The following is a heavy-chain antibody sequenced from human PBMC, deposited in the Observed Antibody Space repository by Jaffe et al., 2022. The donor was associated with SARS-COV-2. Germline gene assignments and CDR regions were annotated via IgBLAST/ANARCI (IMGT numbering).Heavy chain of an antibody. J-gene: IGHJ4*02. D-gene: IGHD6-19*01. V-gene: IGHV3-7*03. Sequence: EVQLVESGGGLVQPGGSLRLSCAASGFTFGNSWMSWVRQAPGKGLEWVANIKQDGSEKYYVDSVEGRFTISRDNAKNSLCLQMNSLRAEDTAVYYCARKGDSSGWEYWGQGTLVTVSS. CDR2: IKQDGSEK. CDR1: GFTFGNSW. CDR3: ARKGDSSGWEY.